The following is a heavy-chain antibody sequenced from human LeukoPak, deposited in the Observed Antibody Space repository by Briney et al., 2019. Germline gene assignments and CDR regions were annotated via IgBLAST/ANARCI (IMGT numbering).Heavy chain of an antibody. D-gene: IGHD1-26*01. CDR3: ARRGVVGALDY. Sequence: GGSLRLSCAASGFNVSSNYMSWVRQAPGKGLEWVSVIYSGSSTYYADSVKGRFTISRDNSKNTLYLQMNSLRAEDTAVYYCARRGVVGALDYWAREPWSPSPQ. J-gene: IGHJ4*02. CDR2: IYSGSST. V-gene: IGHV3-53*01. CDR1: GFNVSSNY.